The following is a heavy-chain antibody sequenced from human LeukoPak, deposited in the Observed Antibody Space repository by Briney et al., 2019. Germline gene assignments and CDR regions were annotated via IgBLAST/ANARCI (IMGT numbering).Heavy chain of an antibody. D-gene: IGHD6-25*01. CDR1: GYTFTSYG. V-gene: IGHV1-2*02. J-gene: IGHJ3*02. CDR2: INPNSGGT. CDR3: ARSVAATRHAFDI. Sequence: ASVKVSCKASGYTFTSYGISWVRQAPGQGLEWMGWINPNSGGTNYAQKFQGRVTMTRDTSISTAYMELSRLRSDDTAVYYCARSVAATRHAFDIWGQGTMVTVSS.